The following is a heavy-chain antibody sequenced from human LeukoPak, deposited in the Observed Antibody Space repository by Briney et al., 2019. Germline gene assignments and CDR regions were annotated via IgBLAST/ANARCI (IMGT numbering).Heavy chain of an antibody. Sequence: PGGSLRLSCGAPGFTFSRYWMSSVRQAPGKGLDSVANIKQDEGGKYYVDSVKGRFTISRDNAKSSLYLQMNSLRAEDTAVYYCARLGSGYTFDNWGQGTLVTVSS. V-gene: IGHV3-7*04. CDR3: ARLGSGYTFDN. D-gene: IGHD3-22*01. CDR2: IKQDEGGK. CDR1: GFTFSRYW. J-gene: IGHJ4*02.